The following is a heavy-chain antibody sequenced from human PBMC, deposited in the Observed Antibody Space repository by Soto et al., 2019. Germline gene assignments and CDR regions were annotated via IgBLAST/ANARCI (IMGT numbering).Heavy chain of an antibody. CDR2: ISAYNGNT. CDR1: GYTFTSYG. Sequence: ASVKVSCKASGYTFTSYGISWVLQAPGQGLEWMGWISAYNGNTNYAQKLQGRVTMTTDTSTSTAYMELRSLRSDDTAVYYCAREGQWQPWGYYYYYGMDVWGQGTTVTVSS. D-gene: IGHD6-19*01. J-gene: IGHJ6*02. CDR3: AREGQWQPWGYYYYYGMDV. V-gene: IGHV1-18*01.